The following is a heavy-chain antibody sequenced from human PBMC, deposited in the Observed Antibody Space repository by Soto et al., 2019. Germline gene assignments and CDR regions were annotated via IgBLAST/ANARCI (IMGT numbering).Heavy chain of an antibody. CDR2: IIPILGIA. D-gene: IGHD3-22*01. CDR1: GYTLTELS. Sequence: ASVKVSCKVSGYTLTELSMHWVRQAPGQGLEWMGRIIPILGIANYAQKFQGRVTITADKSTSTAYMELSSLRSEDTAVYYCARAKDYYDSSGYSENAFDIWGQGTMVTV. CDR3: ARAKDYYDSSGYSENAFDI. V-gene: IGHV1-69*04. J-gene: IGHJ3*02.